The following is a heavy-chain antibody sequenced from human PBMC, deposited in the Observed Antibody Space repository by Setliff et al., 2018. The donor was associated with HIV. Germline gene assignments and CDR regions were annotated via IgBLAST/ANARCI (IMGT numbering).Heavy chain of an antibody. J-gene: IGHJ3*02. D-gene: IGHD2-2*01. CDR1: GGSITSGGFY. CDR2: IYYSGGT. Sequence: PSETLSLTCTDSGGSITSGGFYWSWIRQYPQKGLEWIGYIYYSGGTYHNPSLKSRVTMSVDTSKNQFSLKLSSVTAADTAVYYCARGDAMTSLGAFDIWGQGTMVTVSS. V-gene: IGHV4-31*03. CDR3: ARGDAMTSLGAFDI.